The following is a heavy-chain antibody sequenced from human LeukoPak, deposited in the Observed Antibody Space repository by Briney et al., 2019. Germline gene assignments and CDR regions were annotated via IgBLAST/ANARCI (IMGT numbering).Heavy chain of an antibody. V-gene: IGHV3-21*01. CDR1: GFTFSSYS. Sequence: GGSLRLSCAASGFTFSSYSMNWVRQAPGKGLEWVSSISSSSSYIYYADSVKGRFTISRDNAKNSLYLQMNSLRAEDTAVYYCAKTPRPSGPFDPWGQGTLVTVSS. CDR2: ISSSSSYI. D-gene: IGHD4-23*01. J-gene: IGHJ5*02. CDR3: AKTPRPSGPFDP.